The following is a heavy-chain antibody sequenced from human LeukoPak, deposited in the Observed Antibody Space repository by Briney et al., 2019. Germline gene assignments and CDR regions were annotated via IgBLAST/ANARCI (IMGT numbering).Heavy chain of an antibody. J-gene: IGHJ6*03. CDR3: SGLGYDYLLYYYMDV. CDR1: GYSISSGYY. CDR2: IYHSGST. D-gene: IGHD4-11*01. Sequence: PSETLSLTCAVSGYSISSGYYWGWIRRPPGKGLEWIGIIYHSGSTYYNPSLKSRVTISVDTSKNHFFMQMSSVTADDTAVYYSSGLGYDYLLYYYMDVWGKGTTVTVSS. V-gene: IGHV4-38-2*01.